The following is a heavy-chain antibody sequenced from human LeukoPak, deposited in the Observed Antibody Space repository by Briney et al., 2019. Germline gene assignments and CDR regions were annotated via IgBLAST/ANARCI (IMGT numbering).Heavy chain of an antibody. Sequence: ASVKVSCKASGGTFSSYAISWVRQAPGQGLEWMGGIIPIFGTANYAQKFQGRVTITADESTSTAYMELSSLRSEDTAVYYCAIGGVVVAATYYYYYMDVWGKGTTVTVSS. V-gene: IGHV1-69*13. CDR1: GGTFSSYA. J-gene: IGHJ6*03. CDR3: AIGGVVVAATYYYYYMDV. CDR2: IIPIFGTA. D-gene: IGHD2-15*01.